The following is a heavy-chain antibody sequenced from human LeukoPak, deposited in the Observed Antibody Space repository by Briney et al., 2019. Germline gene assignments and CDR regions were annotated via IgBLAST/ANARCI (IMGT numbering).Heavy chain of an antibody. V-gene: IGHV1-2*02. J-gene: IGHJ4*02. D-gene: IGHD2-2*01. CDR1: GYTFTGYY. Sequence: ASVKVSCKASGYTFTGYYMHWVRQAPGQGLEWMGWINPNSGGTNYAQKFQGRVTMTRDTSISTAYMELSRLRSDDTAVYYCAREDIVVEPAAEMDYWGQGTLVTVSS. CDR3: AREDIVVEPAAEMDY. CDR2: INPNSGGT.